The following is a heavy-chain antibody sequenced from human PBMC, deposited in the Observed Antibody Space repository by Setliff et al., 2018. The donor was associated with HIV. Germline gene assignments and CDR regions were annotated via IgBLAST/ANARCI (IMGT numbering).Heavy chain of an antibody. CDR2: INAGYGNT. D-gene: IGHD3-10*01. V-gene: IGHV1-3*01. CDR3: ATLDYYGSATYNLALHY. CDR1: GYTFTNFY. Sequence: ASVKVSCKASGYTFTNFYMHWVRQAPGQRLEWMGWINAGYGNTKYSQKFQGRVTITRDASASTAYMELGSLRSEDTAIYYCATLDYYGSATYNLALHYWGQGTLVTAPQ. J-gene: IGHJ4*02.